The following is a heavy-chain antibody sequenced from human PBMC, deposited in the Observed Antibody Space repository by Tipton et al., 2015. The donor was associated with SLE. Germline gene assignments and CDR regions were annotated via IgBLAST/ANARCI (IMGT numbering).Heavy chain of an antibody. V-gene: IGHV4-31*02. CDR1: GGSISSGGYY. Sequence: LRLSCTVSGGSISSGGYYWSWIRQHPGKGLEWIGYIYYGGSTYYNPSLKSRVTISIDTSKNQFSLKLSSVTAADTAVYYCARKRLPDLDFDLWGRGTLVTVSS. J-gene: IGHJ2*01. CDR3: ARKRLPDLDFDL. CDR2: IYYGGST. D-gene: IGHD3-16*01.